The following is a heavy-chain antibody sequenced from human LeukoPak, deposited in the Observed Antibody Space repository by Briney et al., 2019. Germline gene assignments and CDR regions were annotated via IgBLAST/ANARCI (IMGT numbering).Heavy chain of an antibody. V-gene: IGHV3-49*04. J-gene: IGHJ4*02. CDR1: GFTFGDSA. CDR3: TRASVVGATGPPDY. Sequence: GGSLRLSCTASGFTFGDSAMTWVSQPPGKGLNWVGFIRSKRYGGSPDYAASVKGRFIISRDDSKGIAYLQMNSLRTDDTAVYYCTRASVVGATGPPDYWGQGTLVTVSS. CDR2: IRSKRYGGSP. D-gene: IGHD1-26*01.